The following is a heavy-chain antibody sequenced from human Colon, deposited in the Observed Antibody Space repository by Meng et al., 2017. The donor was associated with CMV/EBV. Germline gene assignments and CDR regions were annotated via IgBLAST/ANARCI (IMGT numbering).Heavy chain of an antibody. CDR2: VNANTEGP. D-gene: IGHD3-10*01. Sequence: KDTGNTLNKYAMKWVRQATGQGIGWMEWVNANTEGPTYAQGFTGSFVFSFDTSVSTAYLQISSLKAKDTAVYYCAREGEDAYYNFDYWGQGTLVTVSS. CDR1: GNTLNKYA. V-gene: IGHV7-4-1*02. CDR3: AREGEDAYYNFDY. J-gene: IGHJ4*02.